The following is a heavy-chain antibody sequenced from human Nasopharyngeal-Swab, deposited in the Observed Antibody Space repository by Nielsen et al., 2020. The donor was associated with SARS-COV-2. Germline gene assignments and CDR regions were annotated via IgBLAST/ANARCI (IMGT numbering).Heavy chain of an antibody. V-gene: IGHV1-2*04. CDR1: GYTFTGYY. CDR3: ARGASIYYYYYGMDV. Sequence: ASAQVSCKASGYTFTGYYMHCVRQAPGQGLEWMGWINPNSGGTNYAQKFQGWVTMTRDTSISTAYMELSRLRSDDTAVYYCARGASIYYYYYGMDVWGQGTTVTVSS. J-gene: IGHJ6*02. CDR2: INPNSGGT. D-gene: IGHD3-16*01.